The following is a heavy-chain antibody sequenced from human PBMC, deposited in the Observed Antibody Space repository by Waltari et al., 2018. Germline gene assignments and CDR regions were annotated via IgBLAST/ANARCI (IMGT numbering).Heavy chain of an antibody. CDR1: GGSFSGYY. CDR2: INHSGST. D-gene: IGHD3-10*01. J-gene: IGHJ5*02. Sequence: QVQLQQWGAGLLKPSETLSLTCAVYGGSFSGYYWSWIRQPPGKGLEWIGEINHSGSTNYNPSLKSRVTISVDTSKNQFSLKLSSVTAADTAVYYCARGLGYYYGSGSTKFDPWGQGTLVTVSS. CDR3: ARGLGYYYGSGSTKFDP. V-gene: IGHV4-34*01.